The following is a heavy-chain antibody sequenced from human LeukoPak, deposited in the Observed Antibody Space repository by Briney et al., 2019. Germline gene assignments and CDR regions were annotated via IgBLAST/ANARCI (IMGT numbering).Heavy chain of an antibody. CDR1: GYTFTGYY. CDR2: INPNSGAT. V-gene: IGHV1-2*02. D-gene: IGHD3-22*01. J-gene: IGHJ4*02. Sequence: ASVKVSCKASGYTFTGYYMHWVRRAPGQGLEWMGWINPNSGATNYAQKFQGRVTMTRDTSISTASMELSSLKPDDTAVYYCARVHYYDSSGYYNDYFDYWGQGTLVTVSS. CDR3: ARVHYYDSSGYYNDYFDY.